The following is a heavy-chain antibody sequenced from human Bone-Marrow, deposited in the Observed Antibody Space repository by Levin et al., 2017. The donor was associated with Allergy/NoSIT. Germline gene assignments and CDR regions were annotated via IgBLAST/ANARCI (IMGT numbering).Heavy chain of an antibody. J-gene: IGHJ4*02. V-gene: IGHV3-48*03. Sequence: SGGSLRLSCAASGFTFSSYEMNWVRQAPGKGLEWVSYISSSGSTIYYADSVKGRFTISRDNAKNSLYLQMNSLRAEDTAVYYCASPSEAGTEYWGQGTLVTVSS. CDR3: ASPSEAGTEY. CDR2: ISSSGSTI. D-gene: IGHD6-19*01. CDR1: GFTFSSYE.